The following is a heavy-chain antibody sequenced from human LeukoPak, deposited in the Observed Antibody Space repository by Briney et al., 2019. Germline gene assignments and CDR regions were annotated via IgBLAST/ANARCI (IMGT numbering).Heavy chain of an antibody. CDR2: INQDGSEK. V-gene: IGHV3-7*01. CDR3: ARGGTSGYSSTRHFWGGNYYFDY. D-gene: IGHD2-2*01. Sequence: RGSLRLSCGASGFTFDDYWMSWVRQAPGQGLEWVANINQDGSEKYYLDSAKGRFTISRDNARNSLYLQVNSLRAEDTAVYYCARGGTSGYSSTRHFWGGNYYFDYWGQGSLVTVSS. CDR1: GFTFDDYW. J-gene: IGHJ4*02.